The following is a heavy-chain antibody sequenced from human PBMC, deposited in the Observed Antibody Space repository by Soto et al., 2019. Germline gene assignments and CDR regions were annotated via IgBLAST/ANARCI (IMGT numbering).Heavy chain of an antibody. CDR3: AKDTASGYPSKNWFDP. D-gene: IGHD5-12*01. V-gene: IGHV3-9*01. Sequence: PGGSLRLSCAASGFTFDDYAMHWVRQAPGKGLEWVSGISWNSGSIGYADSVKGRFTISRDNAKNSLYLQMNSLRAEDTALYYCAKDTASGYPSKNWFDPWGQGTLVTAPQ. J-gene: IGHJ5*02. CDR1: GFTFDDYA. CDR2: ISWNSGSI.